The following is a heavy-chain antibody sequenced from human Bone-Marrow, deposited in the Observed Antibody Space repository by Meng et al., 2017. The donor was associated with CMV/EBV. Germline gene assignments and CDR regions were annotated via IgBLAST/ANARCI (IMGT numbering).Heavy chain of an antibody. J-gene: IGHJ6*01. Sequence: ASVKVSCKASGYTFTEYYLHWVRQAPGQGLEWMGIINPSGGSTSYAQKFQGRVTMTWDTSTSTVYMELSSLRSEDTAVYYCAREFGRTVTTTYGMDVWGRGTTVTVYS. CDR2: INPSGGST. D-gene: IGHD4-17*01. CDR3: AREFGRTVTTTYGMDV. CDR1: GYTFTEYY. V-gene: IGHV1-46*01.